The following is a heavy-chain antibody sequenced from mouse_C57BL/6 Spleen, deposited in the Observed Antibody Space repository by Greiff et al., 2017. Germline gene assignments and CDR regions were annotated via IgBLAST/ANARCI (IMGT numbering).Heavy chain of an antibody. D-gene: IGHD1-1*01. V-gene: IGHV1-82*01. CDR2: IYPGDGDT. Sequence: QVQLQQSGPELVKPGASVKISCKASGYAFSSSWMNWVKQRPGKGLEWIGRIYPGDGDTNYNGKFKGKATLTADKSSSTAYMQLSSQTSEDSAVYFCARELPPYYYAMDYGGQGTSVTVSS. CDR3: ARELPPYYYAMDY. J-gene: IGHJ4*01. CDR1: GYAFSSSW.